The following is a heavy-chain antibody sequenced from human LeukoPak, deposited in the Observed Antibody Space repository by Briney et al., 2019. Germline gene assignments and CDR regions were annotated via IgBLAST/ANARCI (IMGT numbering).Heavy chain of an antibody. CDR2: ISVDNGNS. D-gene: IGHD6-13*01. J-gene: IGHJ4*02. Sequence: ASVKVSCKASAYTFTNYGISWVRQAAGQGLDWMGWISVDNGNSNYAQKLQGRVTMTTDTSTSTAYMELRSLSSDDTAMYHRARGSSRPPYYLDFWGQGTLVTVSS. V-gene: IGHV1-18*01. CDR1: AYTFTNYG. CDR3: ARGSSRPPYYLDF.